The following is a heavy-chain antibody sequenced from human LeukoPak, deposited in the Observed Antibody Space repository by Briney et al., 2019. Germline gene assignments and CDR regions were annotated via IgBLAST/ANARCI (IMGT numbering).Heavy chain of an antibody. J-gene: IGHJ6*02. CDR2: ISSSSSYI. Sequence: GGSLRLSCAASGFTFSSYSMNWVRQAPGKGLEWVSSISSSSSYIYYADSVEGRFTISRDNAKNSLYLQMNSLRAEDTAVYYCARFWDWGYYYYYYGMDVWGQGTTVTVSS. V-gene: IGHV3-21*01. D-gene: IGHD3-16*01. CDR1: GFTFSSYS. CDR3: ARFWDWGYYYYYYGMDV.